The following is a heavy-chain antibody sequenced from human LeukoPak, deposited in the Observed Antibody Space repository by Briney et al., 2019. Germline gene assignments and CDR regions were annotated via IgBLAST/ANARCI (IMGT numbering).Heavy chain of an antibody. CDR3: ARGFGMDV. Sequence: GGSLRLSCAASGFIVNNYEMNWVRQAPGKGLEWVSYISSSGSTMYYADSVKGRFTISRDFSKKILYLQMDSLRAEDTGVYYCARGFGMDVWGQGTTVTVPS. CDR2: ISSSGSTM. CDR1: GFIVNNYE. J-gene: IGHJ6*02. V-gene: IGHV3-48*03.